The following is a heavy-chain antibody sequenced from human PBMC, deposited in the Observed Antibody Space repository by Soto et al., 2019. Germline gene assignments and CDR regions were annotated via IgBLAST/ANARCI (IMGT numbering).Heavy chain of an antibody. CDR1: GFTLDTYG. D-gene: IGHD2-21*01. J-gene: IGHJ3*01. CDR2: SWHDGRHL. Sequence: QEQLVEPGGGMVQPGGSLRLSCAVSGFTLDTYGMHWVRQAAGQGLEWVAVSWHDGRHLDYADSVRCRFTVFRDDSKNTLFLEMSGLRGDDTAVYYCARDWGACTPGECYSHGFDLWGQGTLVTVSS. V-gene: IGHV3-33*01. CDR3: ARDWGACTPGECYSHGFDL.